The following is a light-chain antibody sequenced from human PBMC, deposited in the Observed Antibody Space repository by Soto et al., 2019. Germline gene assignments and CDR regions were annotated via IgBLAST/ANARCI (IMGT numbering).Light chain of an antibody. J-gene: IGKJ1*01. CDR2: GTF. CDR3: QQYGDSPWT. Sequence: EVVLTQSPGTLSLSPGKRATLSCRASQSVGSTYLAWYQQKPGQAPRLLIYGTFTRATAIPDRLSGSGSGTDFTLTISRLEPEDFAVYYCQQYGDSPWTFGQGTKVEIK. V-gene: IGKV3-20*01. CDR1: QSVGSTY.